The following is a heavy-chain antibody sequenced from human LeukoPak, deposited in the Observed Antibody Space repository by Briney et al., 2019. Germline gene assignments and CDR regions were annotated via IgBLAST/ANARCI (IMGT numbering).Heavy chain of an antibody. J-gene: IGHJ3*02. CDR1: GFTFSSYS. CDR2: ISSSSTI. D-gene: IGHD3-22*01. V-gene: IGHV3-48*02. CDR3: ARSEYYYDSSGYLGAFDI. Sequence: TGGSLRLSCAASGFTFSSYSMNWVRQAPGKGLEWVSYISSSSTIYYADSVKGRFTISRDNAKNSLYLQMNSLRDEDTAVYYCARSEYYYDSSGYLGAFDIWGQGTMVTVSS.